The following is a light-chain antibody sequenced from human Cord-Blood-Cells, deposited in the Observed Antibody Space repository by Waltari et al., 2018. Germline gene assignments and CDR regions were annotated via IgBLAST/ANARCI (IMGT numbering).Light chain of an antibody. CDR2: GAS. CDR1: QSVSSN. V-gene: IGKV3-15*01. CDR3: QQYNNWLT. Sequence: EIVLTQCHATRPFSPEGRSTLSCRASQSVSSNLAWYQQKPGQAPRLLIYGASTRATGIPARFSGSGSGTEFTLTISSLQSEDFAVYYCQQYNNWLTFGGGTKVEIK. J-gene: IGKJ4*01.